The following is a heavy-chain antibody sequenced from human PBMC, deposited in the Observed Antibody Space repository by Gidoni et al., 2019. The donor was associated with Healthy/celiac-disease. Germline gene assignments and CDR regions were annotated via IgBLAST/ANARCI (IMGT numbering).Heavy chain of an antibody. D-gene: IGHD3-10*01. Sequence: QVQLVQSGAEVQKPGASVQVSCKASGYTFTSYYLHWVRQAPGQGLEWMGIINPSGGSTSYAQKFQGRVTMTRDTSTSTVYMELSSLRSEDTAVYYCARDRVLLWFGELFTADAFDIWGQGTMVTVSS. CDR1: GYTFTSYY. J-gene: IGHJ3*02. V-gene: IGHV1-46*03. CDR2: INPSGGST. CDR3: ARDRVLLWFGELFTADAFDI.